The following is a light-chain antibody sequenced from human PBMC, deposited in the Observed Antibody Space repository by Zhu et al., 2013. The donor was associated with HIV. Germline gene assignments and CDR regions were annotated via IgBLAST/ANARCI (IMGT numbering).Light chain of an antibody. J-gene: IGKJ4*01. V-gene: IGKV1-13*02. CDR1: QDIRYT. CDR3: QQYGASPLT. CDR2: DAS. Sequence: AIQLTQSPSSLSASVGDRVTFTCRASQDIRYTLAWYQQKPGKPPKLLIYDASNLNSGVPSRFSGSGSGTDFTLSISSLQPEDFATYYCQQYGASPLTFGGGTTVEIK.